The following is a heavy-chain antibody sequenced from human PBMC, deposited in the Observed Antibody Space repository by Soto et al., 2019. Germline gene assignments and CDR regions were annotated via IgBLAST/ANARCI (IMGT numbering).Heavy chain of an antibody. CDR2: VYYTGST. CDR3: VRTAREGAVAPHWFDR. Sequence: SETLSLTCTVSGASIRSTYYYWSWIRQAPGKGLEWVGYVYYTGSTYYDPSLMSRLTISVDTSKNQFSLKLTSVTASDTAVYYCVRTAREGAVAPHWFDRWGQGTQVTVSS. J-gene: IGHJ5*02. D-gene: IGHD2-21*02. CDR1: GASIRSTYYY. V-gene: IGHV4-30-4*01.